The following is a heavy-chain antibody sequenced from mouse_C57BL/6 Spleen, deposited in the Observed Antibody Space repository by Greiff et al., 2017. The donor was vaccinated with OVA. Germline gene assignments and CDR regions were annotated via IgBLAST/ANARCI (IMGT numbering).Heavy chain of an antibody. V-gene: IGHV10-1*01. Sequence: EVQLVESGGGLVQPKGSLKLSCAASGFSFNTYAMNWVRQAPGKGLEWVARIRSKSNNYATYYADSVKDRFTISRDDSESMRYLQMNNLKTEDTAMYYCVRQRGSSFDYWGQGTTLTVSS. CDR2: IRSKSNNYAT. CDR1: GFSFNTYA. D-gene: IGHD1-1*01. J-gene: IGHJ2*01. CDR3: VRQRGSSFDY.